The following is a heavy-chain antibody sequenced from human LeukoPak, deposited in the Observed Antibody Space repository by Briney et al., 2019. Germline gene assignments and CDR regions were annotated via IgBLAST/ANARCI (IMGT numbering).Heavy chain of an antibody. V-gene: IGHV4-59*01. CDR3: ASMVATENYYYYMDV. D-gene: IGHD5-12*01. CDR2: IYYSGST. J-gene: IGHJ6*03. Sequence: SETLSLTCTVSGGSISSYYWSWIRQPPGKGLEWIGYIYYSGSTNYNPSLKSRVTISVDTSKNQFSLKLSSVTAADTAVYCCASMVATENYYYYMDVWGKGTTVTVSS. CDR1: GGSISSYY.